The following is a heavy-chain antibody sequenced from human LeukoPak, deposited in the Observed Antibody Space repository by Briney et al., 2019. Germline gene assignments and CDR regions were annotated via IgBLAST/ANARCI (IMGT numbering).Heavy chain of an antibody. Sequence: PGGSLRLSCAASGFTFSNAWMSWVRQAPGKGLDWVSAISGSGGSTYYADSVKGRFTISRDNSKNTLYLQMNSLRAEDTAVYYCAKDFTANYDFWSGYPHWGQGTLVTVSS. D-gene: IGHD3-3*01. CDR3: AKDFTANYDFWSGYPH. J-gene: IGHJ4*02. V-gene: IGHV3-23*01. CDR2: ISGSGGST. CDR1: GFTFSNAW.